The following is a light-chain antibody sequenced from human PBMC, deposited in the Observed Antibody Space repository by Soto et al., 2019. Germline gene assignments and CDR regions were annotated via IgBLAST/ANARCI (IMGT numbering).Light chain of an antibody. J-gene: IGLJ2*01. V-gene: IGLV3-21*04. Sequence: SYELTQPPSASVAPGKTARITCGGNNIGSKSVHWYQQKPGQAPVLVIYYDRDRPSGIPERFSGSNSGNTATLTISRVEAGDEADYYCQVWDSSSDHRGVFGGGTKLTVL. CDR1: NIGSKS. CDR3: QVWDSSSDHRGV. CDR2: YDR.